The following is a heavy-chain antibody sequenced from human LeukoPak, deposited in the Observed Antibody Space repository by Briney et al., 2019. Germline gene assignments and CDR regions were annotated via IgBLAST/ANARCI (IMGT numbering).Heavy chain of an antibody. Sequence: ASEKVSCKASGYTLNTYGISWVRQAPGQGLEWMGSISAYNGNTNYAQKLQGRVTLTTDTSTSTAYLELRSLRSDDTAVYYCARGGIPPHYYMDVWGKGTTVTVSS. J-gene: IGHJ6*03. CDR2: ISAYNGNT. CDR1: GYTLNTYG. V-gene: IGHV1-18*01. CDR3: ARGGIPPHYYMDV. D-gene: IGHD6-13*01.